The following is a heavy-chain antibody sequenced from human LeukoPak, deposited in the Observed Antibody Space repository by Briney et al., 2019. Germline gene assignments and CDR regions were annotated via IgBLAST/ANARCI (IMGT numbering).Heavy chain of an antibody. CDR3: ARKSPVDCSSAGCYGPFDY. D-gene: IGHD2-2*01. CDR1: GFTFSSYW. Sequence: GGSLRLSCAASGFTFSSYWMSWVRQAPGKGLEWVSAISISGDGTYYADSVKGRFTISRDNSKNTVYLQMNSLRAEDTAVYYCARKSPVDCSSAGCYGPFDYWGQGTLVTVSS. V-gene: IGHV3-23*01. CDR2: ISISGDGT. J-gene: IGHJ4*02.